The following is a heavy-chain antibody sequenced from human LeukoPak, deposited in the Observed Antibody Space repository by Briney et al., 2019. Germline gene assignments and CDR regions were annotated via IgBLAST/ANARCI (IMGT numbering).Heavy chain of an antibody. CDR1: GFTFSSHA. Sequence: GGSLRLSCGASGFTFSSHAMNWVRQAPGKGLEWVSTSSGNGDSTYYGDSVKGRFTISRDNVKNTLHLQMSSLRAEDTAIYYCARDSNWNNGGFDYWGQGTLVTVSA. V-gene: IGHV3-23*01. CDR3: ARDSNWNNGGFDY. D-gene: IGHD1/OR15-1a*01. J-gene: IGHJ4*02. CDR2: SSGNGDST.